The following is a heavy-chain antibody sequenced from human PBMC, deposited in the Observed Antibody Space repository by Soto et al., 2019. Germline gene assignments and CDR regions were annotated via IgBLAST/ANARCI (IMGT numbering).Heavy chain of an antibody. CDR1: GGSFSGYY. V-gene: IGHV4-34*01. J-gene: IGHJ6*03. CDR2: INHSGST. Sequence: SETLSLTCAVYGGSFSGYYWSWIRQPPGKGLEWIGEINHSGSTNYNPSLKSRVTISVDTSKNQFSLKLSSVTAADTAVYYCAGGLVVPADPNYYYYMDVWGKGTTVT. CDR3: AGGLVVPADPNYYYYMDV. D-gene: IGHD2-2*01.